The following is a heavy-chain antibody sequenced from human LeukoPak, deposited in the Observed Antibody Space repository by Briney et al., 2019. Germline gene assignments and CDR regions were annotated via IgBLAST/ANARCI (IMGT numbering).Heavy chain of an antibody. Sequence: GASVKVSCKASGYTFTSYDINWVRQATGQGLEWMGWMNPNSGNTGYAQKFQGRVTMTRNTSISTAYMELSSLRSEDTAVYYCAKDGAPPAAMGFDYWGQGTLVTVSS. CDR1: GYTFTSYD. CDR3: AKDGAPPAAMGFDY. V-gene: IGHV1-8*01. J-gene: IGHJ4*02. CDR2: MNPNSGNT. D-gene: IGHD2-2*01.